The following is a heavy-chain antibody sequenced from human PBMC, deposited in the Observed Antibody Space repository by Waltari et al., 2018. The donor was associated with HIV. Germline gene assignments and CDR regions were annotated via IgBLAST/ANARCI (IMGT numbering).Heavy chain of an antibody. CDR1: GDSISGYY. D-gene: IGHD3-22*01. CDR2: IHTTGST. Sequence: QVQLLESGPGLVKPSETLSLTCTVSGDSISGYYWSWIRQPAGKGLEWIGRIHTTGSTLYNPHLKSRVTMTVATAKNQFSLNLTSVTAADTAVYYCARQGVVVITPRRDFYYGLDVWGQGTTVAVSS. V-gene: IGHV4-4*07. J-gene: IGHJ6*02. CDR3: ARQGVVVITPRRDFYYGLDV.